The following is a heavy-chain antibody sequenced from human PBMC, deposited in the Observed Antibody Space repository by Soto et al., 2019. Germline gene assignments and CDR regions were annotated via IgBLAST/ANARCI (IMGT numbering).Heavy chain of an antibody. CDR3: ARVLRGLTIFGVAHPGCY. CDR2: IHPGEKNT. J-gene: IGHJ4*02. CDR1: GYPFSNYA. V-gene: IGHV1-3*01. D-gene: IGHD3-3*01. Sequence: QVQLVQSGDEVTKPGASVKVSCKASGYPFSNYAIHWVRQAPGQRLEWVGWIHPGEKNTRYSHNFRGRVTITSDQSANTAYMELSSLKFEDTAVYYCARVLRGLTIFGVAHPGCYWGQGTLVTVSS.